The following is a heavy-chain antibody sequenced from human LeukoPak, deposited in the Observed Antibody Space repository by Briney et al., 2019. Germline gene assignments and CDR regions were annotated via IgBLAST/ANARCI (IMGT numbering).Heavy chain of an antibody. J-gene: IGHJ4*02. D-gene: IGHD3-22*01. CDR1: GFTFSSYA. V-gene: IGHV3-23*01. Sequence: PGGSLRLSCAASGFTFSSYAMSWVSQAPGKGLEWVSAISGSGGSTYYADSVKGRFTISRDNSKNTLYLQMSSLRAEDTAVYYCAKDPRDYDSSGYYLYYFDYRRQATMVTVSS. CDR3: AKDPRDYDSSGYYLYYFDY. CDR2: ISGSGGST.